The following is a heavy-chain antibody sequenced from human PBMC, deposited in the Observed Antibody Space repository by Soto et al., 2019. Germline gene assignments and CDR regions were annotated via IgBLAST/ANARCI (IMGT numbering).Heavy chain of an antibody. Sequence: SETLSLTCTVSGGSISSGGYYWSWIRQHPGKGLEWIGYIYYSGSTYYNPSLKSRVTISVDTSKSQFSLKLSSVTAADTAVYYCARARQYYLDVWGKGTTVTVSS. CDR3: ARARQYYLDV. CDR2: IYYSGST. J-gene: IGHJ6*03. CDR1: GGSISSGGYY. V-gene: IGHV4-31*03.